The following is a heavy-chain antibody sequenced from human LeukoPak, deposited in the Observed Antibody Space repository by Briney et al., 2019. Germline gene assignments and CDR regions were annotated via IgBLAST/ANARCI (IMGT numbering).Heavy chain of an antibody. CDR2: ISYDGSNK. CDR1: GFSLSNYG. D-gene: IGHD2-21*02. Sequence: GGSLRLSCTASGFSLSNYGMHWVRQAPGKGLEWVAVISYDGSNKYYADSVKGRFTFSRDNSKNTLYLQMNSLRAEDTAVYYCARDETAIVVVTATIVYWGQGTLVTVSS. CDR3: ARDETAIVVVTATIVY. J-gene: IGHJ4*02. V-gene: IGHV3-30*19.